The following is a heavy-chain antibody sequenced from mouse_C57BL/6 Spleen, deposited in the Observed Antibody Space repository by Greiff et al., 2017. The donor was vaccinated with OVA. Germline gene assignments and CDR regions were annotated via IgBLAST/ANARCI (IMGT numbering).Heavy chain of an antibody. V-gene: IGHV1-80*01. D-gene: IGHD2-5*01. CDR1: GYAFSSYW. Sequence: QVQLKESGAELVKPGASVKISCKASGYAFSSYWMNWVKQRPGKGLEWIGQIYPGDGDTNYNGKFKGKATLTADKSSSTAYMQLSSLTSEDSAVYFCARQDSKAWFAYWGQGTLVTVSA. CDR2: IYPGDGDT. J-gene: IGHJ3*01. CDR3: ARQDSKAWFAY.